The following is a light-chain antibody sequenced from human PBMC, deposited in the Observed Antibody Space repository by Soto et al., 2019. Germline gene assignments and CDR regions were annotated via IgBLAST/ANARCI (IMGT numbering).Light chain of an antibody. V-gene: IGKV3-20*01. Sequence: EIVLSQSPGTLSLSPGERATLSCRASQSISTSYVAWYQQRPGLAPRLLIYSASSRATGIPDRFSGSGSGADYTLTISRLEPEDSAMYYCQQYGYSFWTFGQGTKVDIK. J-gene: IGKJ1*01. CDR3: QQYGYSFWT. CDR2: SAS. CDR1: QSISTSY.